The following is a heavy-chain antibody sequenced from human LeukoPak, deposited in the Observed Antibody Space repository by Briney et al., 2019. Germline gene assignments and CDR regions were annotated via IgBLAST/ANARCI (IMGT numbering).Heavy chain of an antibody. Sequence: ASVKVSCKASGYTFTSYGISWVRQAPGQGLEWMGRISAYNGNTNYALKLQGRVTMTADTSTSTAYMELRSLRSDDTAVYYCARREALEMATITYDYWGQGTLVTVSS. V-gene: IGHV1-18*01. CDR2: ISAYNGNT. CDR3: ARREALEMATITYDY. J-gene: IGHJ4*02. CDR1: GYTFTSYG. D-gene: IGHD5-24*01.